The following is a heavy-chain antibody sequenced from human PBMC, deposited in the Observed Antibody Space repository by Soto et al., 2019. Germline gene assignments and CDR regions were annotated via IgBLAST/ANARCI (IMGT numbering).Heavy chain of an antibody. D-gene: IGHD5-12*01. Sequence: PSETLSLTCAVSGYYVSDGYYWGWIRQPPGKGLEWIGTIYHGGSTYYNPSLKSRVTISLETSKNHFSLRLISVTAADTAVYYWARATCLRTHDRFAIRGRGTMVTFAS. CDR2: IYHGGST. CDR3: ARATCLRTHDRFAI. CDR1: GYYVSDGYY. J-gene: IGHJ3*02. V-gene: IGHV4-38-2*01.